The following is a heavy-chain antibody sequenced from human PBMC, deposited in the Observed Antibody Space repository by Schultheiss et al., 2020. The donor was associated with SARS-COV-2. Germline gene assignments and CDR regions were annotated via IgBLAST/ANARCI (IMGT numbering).Heavy chain of an antibody. CDR3: ARLGDLDF. Sequence: SVKVSCKASGGTFSSYAISWVRQAPGQGLEWMGGIIPILGIANYAQKFQGRVTITADKSTSTAYMELRSLRSDDTAVYYCARLGDLDFWGQGTLVTVSS. D-gene: IGHD3-16*01. V-gene: IGHV1-69*10. J-gene: IGHJ4*02. CDR1: GGTFSSYA. CDR2: IIPILGIA.